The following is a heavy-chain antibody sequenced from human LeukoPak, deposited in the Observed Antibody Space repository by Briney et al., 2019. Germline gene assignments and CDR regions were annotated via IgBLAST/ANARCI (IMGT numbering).Heavy chain of an antibody. J-gene: IGHJ4*02. Sequence: GVALRLSCAASGFTFSGSAMHWVRQASGKGLEWVGRIRSKANSYATAYAASVKGRFTISRDDSKNTAYLQMNSLKTEDTAVYYCTLEMASNWGQGTLVTVSS. CDR2: IRSKANSYAT. CDR1: GFTFSGSA. V-gene: IGHV3-73*01. D-gene: IGHD5-24*01. CDR3: TLEMASN.